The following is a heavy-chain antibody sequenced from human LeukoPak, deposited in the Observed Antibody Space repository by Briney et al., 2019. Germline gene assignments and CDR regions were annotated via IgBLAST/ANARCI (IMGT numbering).Heavy chain of an antibody. V-gene: IGHV4-4*07. CDR1: GGSISSYY. CDR3: ARGGLLDFWSGSLDY. J-gene: IGHJ4*02. Sequence: PSETLSLTCTVSGGSISSYYWSWIRQPAGKGLEWIGRIYTSGSTNYNPSLKSRVTISLDTSKNQFSLKLSSVTAADTAVYYCARGGLLDFWSGSLDYWGQGTLVTVSS. CDR2: IYTSGST. D-gene: IGHD3-3*01.